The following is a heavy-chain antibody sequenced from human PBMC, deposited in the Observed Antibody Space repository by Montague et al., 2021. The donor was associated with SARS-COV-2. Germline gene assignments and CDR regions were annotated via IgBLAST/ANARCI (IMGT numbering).Heavy chain of an antibody. CDR2: VYYSGST. J-gene: IGHJ4*02. Sequence: SETLSLTCTVSGGSISSYYWSWIRQPPGKGLEWIGYVYYSGSTXXXPSXXXRVTISVDTSKNQFSLKLSSVTAADTAVYYCARVFPRWLQLDAYFDYWGQGTLVTVSS. V-gene: IGHV4-59*01. CDR3: ARVFPRWLQLDAYFDY. D-gene: IGHD5-24*01. CDR1: GGSISSYY.